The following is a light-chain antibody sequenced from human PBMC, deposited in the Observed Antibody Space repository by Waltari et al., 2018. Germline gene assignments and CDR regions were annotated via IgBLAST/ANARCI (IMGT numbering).Light chain of an antibody. CDR1: QSVSSSY. CDR2: GTS. CDR3: QHPGA. J-gene: IGKJ3*01. Sequence: EFELTQSPGTLSLSPGERVILSCRASQSVSSSYVAWYQQKPGQAPRPLINGTSNRAPGIPDRSSGGRPGADSSLTIVRRDAEDAAGYYCQHPGAYGPGSRVD. V-gene: IGKV3-20*01.